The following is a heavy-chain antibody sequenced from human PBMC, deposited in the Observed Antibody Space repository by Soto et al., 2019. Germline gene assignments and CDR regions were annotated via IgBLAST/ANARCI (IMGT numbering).Heavy chain of an antibody. Sequence: GGSLRLSCAASGFTLSSYAMSWVRQAPGKGLEWVSAISGSGGSTYYADSVKGRFTISRDNSKNTLYLQMNSLRAEDTAVYYCAKDQDVLRYFDWLLSFDYWGQGTLVTVSS. CDR1: GFTLSSYA. D-gene: IGHD3-9*01. CDR3: AKDQDVLRYFDWLLSFDY. V-gene: IGHV3-23*01. J-gene: IGHJ4*02. CDR2: ISGSGGST.